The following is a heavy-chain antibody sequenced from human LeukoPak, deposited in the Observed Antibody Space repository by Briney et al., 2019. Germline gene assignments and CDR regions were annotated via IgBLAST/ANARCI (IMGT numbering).Heavy chain of an antibody. Sequence: GGSLRLSCAASGFTFSSYEMNWVRQAPGKGLEWVAVVSYDGSNTYYADSVKGRFTISRDNSKNTVYLQMNSLRAEDTAVYYCARDLHYYDSSSYYSFGLDCWGQGTLVTVSS. CDR3: ARDLHYYDSSSYYSFGLDC. V-gene: IGHV3-30*04. CDR1: GFTFSSYE. CDR2: VSYDGSNT. J-gene: IGHJ4*02. D-gene: IGHD3-22*01.